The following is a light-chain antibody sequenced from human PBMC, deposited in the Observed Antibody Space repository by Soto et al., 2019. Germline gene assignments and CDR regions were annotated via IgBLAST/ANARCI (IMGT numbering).Light chain of an antibody. J-gene: IGLJ3*02. Sequence: QSALAQPASVSGSPGQSITISCTGTTSDVGRYNYVSWHQQHPGKAPKLLIFDVSNRPSGVSDRFSGSKSGNTASLTISGLQAEDEADYYCNSYTTGTTWVFGGETKLPVL. CDR2: DVS. CDR3: NSYTTGTTWV. CDR1: TSDVGRYNY. V-gene: IGLV2-14*01.